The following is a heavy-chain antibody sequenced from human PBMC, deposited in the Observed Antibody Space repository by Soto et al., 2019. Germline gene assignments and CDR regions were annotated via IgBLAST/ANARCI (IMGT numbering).Heavy chain of an antibody. J-gene: IGHJ4*02. CDR3: ARGDIVVVVADKAKFDY. CDR2: ISYDGSNK. D-gene: IGHD2-15*01. V-gene: IGHV3-30-3*01. Sequence: LRLSCAASGFTFSSYAMHWVRQAPGKGLEWVAVISYDGSNKYYADSVKGRFTISRDNSKNTLYLQMNSLRAEDTAVYYCARGDIVVVVADKAKFDYWGQGTLVTVSS. CDR1: GFTFSSYA.